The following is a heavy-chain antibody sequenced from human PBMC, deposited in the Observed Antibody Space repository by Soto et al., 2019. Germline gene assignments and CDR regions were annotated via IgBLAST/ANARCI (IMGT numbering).Heavy chain of an antibody. D-gene: IGHD1-26*01. CDR2: ISIYNGNT. CDR3: AREHHDGGSSYGMDV. Sequence: QVHLVQSGAEVRKPGASVEVSCKASGYTFTSYGVIWVRQAPGQGLEWMGWISIYNGNTIYAQKFQGRVTISTHTSTNIAYMQLRSLRSDDTAVYYCAREHHDGGSSYGMDVWGQGTTVTVSS. CDR1: GYTFTSYG. J-gene: IGHJ6*02. V-gene: IGHV1-18*04.